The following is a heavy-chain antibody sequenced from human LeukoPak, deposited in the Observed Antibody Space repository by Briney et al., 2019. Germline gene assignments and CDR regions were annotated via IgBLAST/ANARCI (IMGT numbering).Heavy chain of an antibody. D-gene: IGHD3-22*01. J-gene: IGHJ4*02. Sequence: GESLKFSCKGSGYGVTSYWIGWVGQMPGKGLEWMGIIYPGDSDTRNSPSFQSLVTISADKSISTGYLQWSSLKALDTRMYYCGRVEDSSGYFLDYWGQGTLVTVSS. CDR3: GRVEDSSGYFLDY. CDR1: GYGVTSYW. CDR2: IYPGDSDT. V-gene: IGHV5-51*03.